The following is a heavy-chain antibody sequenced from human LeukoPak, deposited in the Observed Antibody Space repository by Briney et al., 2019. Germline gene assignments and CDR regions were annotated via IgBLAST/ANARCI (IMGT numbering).Heavy chain of an antibody. CDR1: GFTFSSYA. Sequence: GRSLRLSCAASGFTFSSYAMHWVRQAPGKGLEWVAVISYDGSNKYYADSVKGRFTISRDNSKNTLYLQMNSLRAEDTAVYDCAKDGADYSIWGQGTMVTVSS. J-gene: IGHJ3*02. D-gene: IGHD4/OR15-4a*01. V-gene: IGHV3-30*04. CDR2: ISYDGSNK. CDR3: AKDGADYSI.